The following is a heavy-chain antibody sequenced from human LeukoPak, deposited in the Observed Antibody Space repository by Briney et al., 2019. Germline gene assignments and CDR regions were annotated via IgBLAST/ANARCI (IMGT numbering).Heavy chain of an antibody. CDR3: ARDGSSGWSGIDY. CDR1: GFTLSRNY. J-gene: IGHJ4*02. V-gene: IGHV3-66*01. D-gene: IGHD6-19*01. CDR2: IYSGGST. Sequence: PGGSLRLSCAASGFTLSRNYMSWVRQAPGKGLEWVSVIYSGGSTYYADSVTGRFTISRDNVKNTLYLQMNSLRVEDTAVYYCARDGSSGWSGIDYWGQGTLVTVSS.